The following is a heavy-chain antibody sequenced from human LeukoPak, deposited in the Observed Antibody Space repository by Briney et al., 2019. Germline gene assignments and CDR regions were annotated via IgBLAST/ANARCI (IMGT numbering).Heavy chain of an antibody. Sequence: GGSLRLSCAASGFTFSNYWMSWVRQAPGKGLEWVANIKQDGSEKYYVDSVKGRFTISRDNAKNSLYLQMNSLRAEDTAVYYCARDHYMVVVPAAGAFDIWGQGTVVTVSS. CDR1: GFTFSNYW. CDR3: ARDHYMVVVPAAGAFDI. J-gene: IGHJ3*02. V-gene: IGHV3-7*01. CDR2: IKQDGSEK. D-gene: IGHD2-2*01.